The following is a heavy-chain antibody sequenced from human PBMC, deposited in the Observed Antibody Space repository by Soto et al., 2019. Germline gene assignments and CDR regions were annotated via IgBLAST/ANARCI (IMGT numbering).Heavy chain of an antibody. Sequence: ASVKVSCKSSGYTFTSCYMHWVRQAPGQGLEWMGIINPSGGSTSYAQKFQGRVTMTRDTSTSTVYMELSSLRSEDTAVYYCARSLYSSSSLDYYYGMDVWGQGTTVTVSS. CDR2: INPSGGST. CDR1: GYTFTSCY. J-gene: IGHJ6*02. D-gene: IGHD6-6*01. CDR3: ARSLYSSSSLDYYYGMDV. V-gene: IGHV1-46*01.